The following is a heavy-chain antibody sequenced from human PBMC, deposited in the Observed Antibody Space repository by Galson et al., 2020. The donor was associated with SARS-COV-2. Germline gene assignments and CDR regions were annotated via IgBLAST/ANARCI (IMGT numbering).Heavy chain of an antibody. Sequence: SQASETLSLTCAVYGGSFSGYYWSWIRQPPGKGLEWIGEINHSGSTNYNPSLKSRVTISVDTSKNQFSLKLSSVTAADTAVYYCARGRGRASGSYYKDYWGQGTLVTVSS. CDR3: ARGRGRASGSYYKDY. CDR1: GGSFSGYY. V-gene: IGHV4-34*01. J-gene: IGHJ4*02. CDR2: INHSGST. D-gene: IGHD3-10*01.